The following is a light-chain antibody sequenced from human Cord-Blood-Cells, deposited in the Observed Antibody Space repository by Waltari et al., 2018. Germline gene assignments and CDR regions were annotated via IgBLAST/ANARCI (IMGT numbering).Light chain of an antibody. V-gene: IGKV3-20*01. CDR1: QGVSSSY. CDR2: GAS. CDR3: QQYGSSPYT. Sequence: EIVVTQSPVPLSLSPGESATRSCRSCQGVSSSYLAWYQPKAGQAPRLLIYGASSRATGIPDRFRSSGSGTDFTLTISRLEPEDFAVYDCQQYGSSPYTFGQGTKLEIK. J-gene: IGKJ2*01.